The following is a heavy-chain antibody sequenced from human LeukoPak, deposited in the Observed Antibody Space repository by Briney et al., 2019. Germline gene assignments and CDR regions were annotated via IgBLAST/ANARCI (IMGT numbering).Heavy chain of an antibody. CDR2: INAGNGNT. J-gene: IGHJ6*02. Sequence: ASVKVSCKASGYTFTSYAMHWVRQAPGQRLEWMGWINAGNGNTKYSQKFQGRVTITRDTSGSTAYMELSSLRSEDTAVYYCASDYYYYYGMDVWGQGTTVTVSS. CDR3: ASDYYYYYGMDV. CDR1: GYTFTSYA. V-gene: IGHV1-3*01.